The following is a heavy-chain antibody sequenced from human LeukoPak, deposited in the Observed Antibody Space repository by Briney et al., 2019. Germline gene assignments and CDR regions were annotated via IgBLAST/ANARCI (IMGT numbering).Heavy chain of an antibody. J-gene: IGHJ4*02. CDR2: ISASGSGT. CDR1: GFTFSSYP. D-gene: IGHD1-26*01. V-gene: IGHV3-23*01. CDR3: AKVDSGSVY. Sequence: PGGSLRLSCIASGFTFSSYPMSWVRQAPGKGLEWVSAISASGSGTYYADSVKGRFTISRDNSKNTLFLQMNSLRAEDTAVYYCAKVDSGSVYWGQGTLVTVSS.